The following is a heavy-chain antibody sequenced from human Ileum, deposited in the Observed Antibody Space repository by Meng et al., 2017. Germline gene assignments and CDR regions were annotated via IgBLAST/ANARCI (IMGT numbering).Heavy chain of an antibody. J-gene: IGHJ5*02. CDR2: IYTSGST. V-gene: IGHV4-61*02. Sequence: QVQLTESGPGRVKPSQTLSLTCTVSGGSISSGSYYWSWIRQPAGKGLEWIGRIYTSGSTNYNPSLKSRVTISIDTSKNQFSLNLSSVTATDTAVYYCARSSSHRFDPWGQGTLVTVSS. CDR1: GGSISSGSYY. CDR3: ARSSSHRFDP.